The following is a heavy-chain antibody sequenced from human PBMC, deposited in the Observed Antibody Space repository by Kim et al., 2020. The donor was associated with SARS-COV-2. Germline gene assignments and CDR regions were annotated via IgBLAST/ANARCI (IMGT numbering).Heavy chain of an antibody. V-gene: IGHV3-49*03. J-gene: IGHJ4*02. D-gene: IGHD3-22*01. CDR2: IRSKAYGGTT. Sequence: GGSLRLSCTASGFTFGDYAMSWFRQAPGKGLEWVGCIRSKAYGGTTEYAASVKGRFTISRDDSKSIAYLQMNSLKTEDTAVYYCTRVPFAYDSSGYYTPEFDYWGQGTLVTVSS. CDR1: GFTFGDYA. CDR3: TRVPFAYDSSGYYTPEFDY.